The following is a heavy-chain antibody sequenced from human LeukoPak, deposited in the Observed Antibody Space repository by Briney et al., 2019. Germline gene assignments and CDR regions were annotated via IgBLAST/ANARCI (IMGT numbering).Heavy chain of an antibody. D-gene: IGHD2-15*01. Sequence: QPGRSLRLSCTASGFTFGDYAMSWFRQAPGKGPEWVGFIRSKAYGGTTEYAASVKGRFTISRDDSKSIAYLQMNSLRTEDTAVYYCTRGLVIAATRADYFDYWGQGTLVTVSS. CDR2: IRSKAYGGTT. V-gene: IGHV3-49*03. CDR3: TRGLVIAATRADYFDY. CDR1: GFTFGDYA. J-gene: IGHJ4*02.